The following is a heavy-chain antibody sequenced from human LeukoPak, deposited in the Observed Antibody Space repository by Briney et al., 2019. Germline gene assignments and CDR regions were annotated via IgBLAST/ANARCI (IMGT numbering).Heavy chain of an antibody. D-gene: IGHD3-9*01. CDR1: GNSINIYS. V-gene: IGHV4-59*12. Sequence: MSSETLSLTCTVSGNSINIYSWNWIRQSPEKGLEWIAYMYYSGTTNYNPSLENRAAISLDLSRHQFSLKLSSVTAADTAVYYCARIRLVAYFDYWGQGTLATVSS. J-gene: IGHJ4*02. CDR2: MYYSGTT. CDR3: ARIRLVAYFDY.